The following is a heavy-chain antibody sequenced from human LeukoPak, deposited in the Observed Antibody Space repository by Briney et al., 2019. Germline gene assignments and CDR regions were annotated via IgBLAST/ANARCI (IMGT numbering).Heavy chain of an antibody. CDR3: AKGVAAPAYYYMDV. J-gene: IGHJ6*03. D-gene: IGHD6-6*01. CDR2: ISGSGGST. Sequence: PGGSLRLSCAASGITFSSYAMSWVRQAPGKGLEWVSAISGSGGSTYYADSVKGRFTISRDNSKNTLYLQMNSLRAEDTAVYYCAKGVAAPAYYYMDVWGKGTTVTVSS. V-gene: IGHV3-23*01. CDR1: GITFSSYA.